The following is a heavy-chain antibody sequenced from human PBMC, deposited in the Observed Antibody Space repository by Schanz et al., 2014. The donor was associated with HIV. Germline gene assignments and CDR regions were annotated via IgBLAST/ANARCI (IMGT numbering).Heavy chain of an antibody. Sequence: EHLLESGGDLIQPGGSLRLSCAASGFTFDSYGIHWVRQAPGKGLEWVAVISYDGTNKKFADSVKGRFTISRDNSKNTLYLQMNSLRAEDTAVYYCAKGLTIWLQPPFDYWGQGTLVTVSS. V-gene: IGHV3-30*18. CDR3: AKGLTIWLQPPFDY. D-gene: IGHD5-12*01. CDR1: GFTFDSYG. CDR2: ISYDGTNK. J-gene: IGHJ4*02.